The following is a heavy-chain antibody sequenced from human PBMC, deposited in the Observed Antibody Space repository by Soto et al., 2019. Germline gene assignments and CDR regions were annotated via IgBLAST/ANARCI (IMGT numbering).Heavy chain of an antibody. Sequence: SETLSLTCTVSGGSISSSYWSWIRQPPGKGLEWIGYIYYTGTTYYSPSLKSRVIISVGASKNQFSLKLSSVTAADTAVYYCARDFWFEELSGGYYHYAMDVWDRGTTVTVSS. J-gene: IGHJ6*02. CDR2: IYYTGTT. CDR1: GGSISSSY. CDR3: ARDFWFEELSGGYYHYAMDV. D-gene: IGHD3-10*01. V-gene: IGHV4-59*01.